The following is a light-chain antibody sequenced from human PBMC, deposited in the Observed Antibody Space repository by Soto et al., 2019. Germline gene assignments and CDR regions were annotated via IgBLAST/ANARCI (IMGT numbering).Light chain of an antibody. J-gene: IGLJ1*01. CDR3: SSYTTSSTYV. CDR1: SSDVGSYNY. CDR2: DAS. Sequence: QSVLTQPASVSGSPGQSITISCTGTSSDVGSYNYVSWYQQHPGKAPKVMIYDASNRPSGVSYRFSGSKSGNTASLTISGLQAEDEADYYCSSYTTSSTYVFGTGTKLTVL. V-gene: IGLV2-14*01.